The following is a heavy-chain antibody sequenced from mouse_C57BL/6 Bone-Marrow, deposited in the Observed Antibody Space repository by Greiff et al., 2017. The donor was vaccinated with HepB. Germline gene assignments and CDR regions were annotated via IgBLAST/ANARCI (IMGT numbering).Heavy chain of an antibody. CDR2: INSDGGST. Sequence: EVQLVESGGGLVQPGESLKLSCASNEYEFTSYDMSWVRKTPEKRLELVAAINSDGGSTYYPDTMERRCIITRDNTKNTLYLQMSSLRSEDTALYNSARHGLIICGAWFAYWGQGTGVTVSA. CDR3: ARHGLIICGAWFAY. V-gene: IGHV5-2*01. J-gene: IGHJ3*01. D-gene: IGHD6-1*01. CDR1: EYEFTSYD.